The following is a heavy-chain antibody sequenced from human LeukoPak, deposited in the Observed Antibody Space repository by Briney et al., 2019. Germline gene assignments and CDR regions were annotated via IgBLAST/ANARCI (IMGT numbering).Heavy chain of an antibody. CDR2: ISSSSSTI. CDR1: GFTLSDYE. CDR3: ARGRAAVDY. Sequence: PGGSLRLSCAASGFTLSDYEMNWVRQAPGKGLEWVSYISSSSSTIYYADSVKGRFTISRDNAKNSLYLQMNSLRAEDTAVYYCARGRAAVDYWGQGTLVTVSS. J-gene: IGHJ4*02. V-gene: IGHV3-48*01.